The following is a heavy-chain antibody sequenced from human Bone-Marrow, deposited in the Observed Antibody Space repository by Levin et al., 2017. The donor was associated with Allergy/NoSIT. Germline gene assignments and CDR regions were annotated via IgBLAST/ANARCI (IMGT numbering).Heavy chain of an antibody. Sequence: GGSLRLSCKASGGAFSSYEISWVRQAPGQGLEWLGGIIPIFGTPTYAQKFQGRVTITADESRSTAYMELSSLRSEDTAVYYCARGPDYYNGDRYFYYGMDVWGQGTTVTVSS. V-gene: IGHV1-69*01. CDR3: ARGPDYYNGDRYFYYGMDV. J-gene: IGHJ6*02. CDR2: IIPIFGTP. CDR1: GGAFSSYE. D-gene: IGHD2-8*01.